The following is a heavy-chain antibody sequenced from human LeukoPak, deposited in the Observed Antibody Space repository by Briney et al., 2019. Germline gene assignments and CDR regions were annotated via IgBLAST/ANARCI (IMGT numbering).Heavy chain of an antibody. CDR2: ISYDGSNK. CDR3: AKDSNYDFWSGYSFDY. CDR1: GFTFSSYG. Sequence: GGSLRLSCAASGFTFSSYGMQWVGQAPGKGLEGVAFISYDGSNKYYAYSVKGRFTISRDNSKNTLYLQMNSLRAEDTAVYYCAKDSNYDFWSGYSFDYWGQGTLVTVSS. V-gene: IGHV3-30*02. D-gene: IGHD3-3*01. J-gene: IGHJ4*02.